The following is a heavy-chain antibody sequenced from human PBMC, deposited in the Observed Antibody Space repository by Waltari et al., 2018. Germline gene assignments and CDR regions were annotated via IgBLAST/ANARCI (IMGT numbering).Heavy chain of an antibody. CDR2: ISSSSDNT. CDR3: AKDYFRD. V-gene: IGHV3-23*04. D-gene: IGHD3-10*01. CDR1: GVTFSSRL. Sequence: EVQLVESGGGLVQPGGSLRLSCAASGVTFSSRLKSWVRQAPGKGLEWVSAISSSSDNTYYADSVKGRFTISRDTSKNTLYLQMNSLRADDTAVYYCAKDYFRDWGQGTLVTVSS. J-gene: IGHJ4*02.